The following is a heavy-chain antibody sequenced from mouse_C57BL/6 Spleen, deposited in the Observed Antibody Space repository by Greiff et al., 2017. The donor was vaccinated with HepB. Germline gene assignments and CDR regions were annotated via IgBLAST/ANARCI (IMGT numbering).Heavy chain of an antibody. V-gene: IGHV5-17*01. Sequence: EVNVVESGGGLVKPGGSLKLSCAASGFTFSDYGMHWVRQAPEKGLEWVAYISSGSSTIYYADTVKGRFTISRDNAKNTLFLQMTSLRSEDTAMYYCASNYGRGPVYAMDYWGQGTSVTVSS. J-gene: IGHJ4*01. CDR1: GFTFSDYG. CDR2: ISSGSSTI. D-gene: IGHD1-1*01. CDR3: ASNYGRGPVYAMDY.